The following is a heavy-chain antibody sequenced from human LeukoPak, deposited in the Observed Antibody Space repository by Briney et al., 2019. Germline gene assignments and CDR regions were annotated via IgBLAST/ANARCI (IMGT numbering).Heavy chain of an antibody. J-gene: IGHJ4*02. CDR1: GGSISSSSYY. CDR2: IYYSGST. D-gene: IGHD3-10*01. Sequence: SETLSLTCTVSGGSISSSSYYWGWIRQPPGKGLEWIGTIYYSGSTYYNPSLKSRVTISVDTSKNQFSLNLYSVTAADTAVYYCARGHRYYGSGSYASHDYWGQGTLVTVSS. CDR3: ARGHRYYGSGSYASHDY. V-gene: IGHV4-39*07.